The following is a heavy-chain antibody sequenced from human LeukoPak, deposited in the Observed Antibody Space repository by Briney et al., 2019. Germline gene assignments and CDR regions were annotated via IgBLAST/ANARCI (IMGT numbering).Heavy chain of an antibody. CDR2: ISGGGGIT. D-gene: IGHD6-19*01. CDR1: GFTFSSYA. V-gene: IGHV3-23*01. Sequence: PGGSLRLSCAASGFTFSSYAMSWVRQAPGKGLEWVSVISGGGGITYYVDSVKGRFTIYRDNAKNTLYLLMNSLRAEDTAVFYCAKTMTAGYSSGPSDYWGQGTLVTVSS. CDR3: AKTMTAGYSSGPSDY. J-gene: IGHJ4*02.